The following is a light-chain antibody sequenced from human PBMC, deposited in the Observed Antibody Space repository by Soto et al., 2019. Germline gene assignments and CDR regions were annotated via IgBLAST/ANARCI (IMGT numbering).Light chain of an antibody. Sequence: EIVLTQSPGTLSLSPGDRATLSCRASQSVSTSYLAWYQQKFGQAPRLLIYGASSRATGIPDRFSGSGSGTDFTLTISRLEPEDFAVYYCQQYGSSSWTFSQGTKVDIK. J-gene: IGKJ1*01. CDR1: QSVSTSY. V-gene: IGKV3-20*01. CDR3: QQYGSSSWT. CDR2: GAS.